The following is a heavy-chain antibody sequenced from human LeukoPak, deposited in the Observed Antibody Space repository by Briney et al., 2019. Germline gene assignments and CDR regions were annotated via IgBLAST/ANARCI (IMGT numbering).Heavy chain of an antibody. D-gene: IGHD3-22*01. CDR3: ARDATYSEGATYYDRLDY. V-gene: IGHV3-7*04. CDR1: GFTFSSYW. Sequence: GGSLRLSCAASGFTFSSYWMTWVRQAPGKGLEWVANINRDGTTKNYVDSVQGRFTISRDNAQSSLYLQMSSLRAEDTAVYFCARDATYSEGATYYDRLDYWGQGAQVTVSS. CDR2: INRDGTTK. J-gene: IGHJ4*02.